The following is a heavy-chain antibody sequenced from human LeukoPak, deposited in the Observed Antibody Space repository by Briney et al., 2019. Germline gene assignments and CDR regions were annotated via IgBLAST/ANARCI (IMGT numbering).Heavy chain of an antibody. CDR1: GGSIGTYY. CDR2: IYYSGST. CDR3: ARLGSSGYYFDY. Sequence: SETLSLTCTVSGGSIGTYYWSWIRQPPGKGLEWIAYIYYSGSTNYNPSLTSRVTISLDASKNQFSLKLSSVTAADTAVYYCARLGSSGYYFDYWGQGTLVTVSS. V-gene: IGHV4-59*08. J-gene: IGHJ4*02. D-gene: IGHD3-22*01.